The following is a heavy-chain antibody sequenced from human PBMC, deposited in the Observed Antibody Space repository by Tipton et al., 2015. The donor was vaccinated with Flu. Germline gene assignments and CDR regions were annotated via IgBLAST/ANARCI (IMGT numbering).Heavy chain of an antibody. CDR3: AKDSVRYSYGSFDY. CDR2: ISWNSGSI. Sequence: SLRLSCAASGFTFDDYAMHWVRQAPGKGLEWVSGISWNSGSIGYADSVKGRFTISRDNAKNSLYLQMNSLRAEDTALYYCAKDSVRYSYGSFDYWGQGTLVTVSS. V-gene: IGHV3-9*01. CDR1: GFTFDDYA. D-gene: IGHD5-18*01. J-gene: IGHJ4*02.